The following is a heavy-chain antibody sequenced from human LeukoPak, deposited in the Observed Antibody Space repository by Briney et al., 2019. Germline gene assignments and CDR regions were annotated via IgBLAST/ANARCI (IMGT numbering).Heavy chain of an antibody. V-gene: IGHV1-69*04. CDR2: IIPILGIA. J-gene: IGHJ4*02. CDR3: ARRIPLSGYMDY. Sequence: SVKVSCKASGGTFSSYAISWVRQAPGQGLEWMGRIIPILGIANYAQKFQGRVTITADKSTSTAYMELSSLRSEDTAVYYCARRIPLSGYMDYWGQGTLVSVPS. CDR1: GGTFSSYA. D-gene: IGHD3-22*01.